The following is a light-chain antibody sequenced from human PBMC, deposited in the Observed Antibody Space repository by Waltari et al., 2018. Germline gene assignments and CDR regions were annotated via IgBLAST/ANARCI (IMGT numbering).Light chain of an antibody. J-gene: IGKJ3*01. Sequence: IQLTQSPSSLSASVGERVTITCRASQGISSYLAWYQQNTGKAPKLLIYARSTLLHGDPSRFSGSGFGTDFTLTIRSLQPEDFATYYCQQVNSYPFTFGPGTTVDIK. V-gene: IGKV1-9*01. CDR1: QGISSY. CDR3: QQVNSYPFT. CDR2: ARS.